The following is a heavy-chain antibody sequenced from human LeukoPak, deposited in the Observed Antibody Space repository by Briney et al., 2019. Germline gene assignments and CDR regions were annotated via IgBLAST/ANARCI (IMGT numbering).Heavy chain of an antibody. J-gene: IGHJ6*02. CDR1: GGTFSSYA. CDR3: ARDRTSFYYDSSGPTDIDV. CDR2: IIPILGIA. Sequence: ASVKVSCKASGGTFSSYAISWVRQAPGQGLEWMGRIIPILGIANYAQKFQGRVTITADKSTSTAYMELSSLISEDTAVYYCARDRTSFYYDSSGPTDIDVWGQGTTVTVSS. V-gene: IGHV1-69*04. D-gene: IGHD3-22*01.